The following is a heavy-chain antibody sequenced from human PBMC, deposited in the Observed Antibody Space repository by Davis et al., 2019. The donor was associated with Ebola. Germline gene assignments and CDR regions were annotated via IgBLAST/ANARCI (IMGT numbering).Heavy chain of an antibody. J-gene: IGHJ4*02. CDR3: ARGTRFLEWLFHDY. V-gene: IGHV4-30-2*01. Sequence: SETLSLTCAVSGGSISSGGYSWSWIRQPPGKGLEWIGYIYHSGSIYYNPSLKSRVTISVDRSKNQFSLKLSSVTAADTAVYYCARGTRFLEWLFHDYWGQGTLVTVSS. CDR1: GGSISSGGYS. CDR2: IYHSGSI. D-gene: IGHD3-3*01.